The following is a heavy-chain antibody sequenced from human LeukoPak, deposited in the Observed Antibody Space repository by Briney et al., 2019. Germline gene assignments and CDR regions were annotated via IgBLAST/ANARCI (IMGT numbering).Heavy chain of an antibody. CDR2: IYPGDSDT. V-gene: IGHV5-51*01. Sequence: GESLKISCKGSGYIFSTYWIGWVRQMPGKGLEWMAIIYPGDSDTRYSPSFEGQVTISADKSISTAYLQWSSLKASDTAKYYCARSPMGWGYGMDVWGQGTTVTVSS. CDR1: GYIFSTYW. D-gene: IGHD3-10*01. J-gene: IGHJ6*02. CDR3: ARSPMGWGYGMDV.